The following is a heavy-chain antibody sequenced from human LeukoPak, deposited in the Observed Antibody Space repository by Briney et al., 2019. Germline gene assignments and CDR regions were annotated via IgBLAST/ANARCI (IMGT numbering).Heavy chain of an antibody. J-gene: IGHJ6*02. V-gene: IGHV4-38-2*02. CDR3: ARGAITMVQGVIIYYCYYGMDV. CDR1: GYSISSGYY. Sequence: SETLSLTCTVSGYSISSGYYWGWIRQPPGKGLEWIGEINHSGSTNYNPSLKSRVTISVDTSKNQFSLKLSSVTAADTAVYYCARGAITMVQGVIIYYCYYGMDVWGQGTTVTASS. D-gene: IGHD3-10*01. CDR2: INHSGST.